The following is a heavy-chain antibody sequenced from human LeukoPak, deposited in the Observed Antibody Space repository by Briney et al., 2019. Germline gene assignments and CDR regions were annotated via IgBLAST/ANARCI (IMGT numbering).Heavy chain of an antibody. V-gene: IGHV1-69*04. D-gene: IGHD5-24*01. Sequence: SVKVSCKAARGTFSNYVFSWVRQDPGQGLEWMGRIIPIFDEAIYAQKFQGRVTITADRSTSTAYMELSGLTSEDTAVYYCERRPERWPQNHRTLDNWGQGTLVTVSS. CDR1: RGTFSNYV. CDR3: ERRPERWPQNHRTLDN. CDR2: IIPIFDEA. J-gene: IGHJ4*02.